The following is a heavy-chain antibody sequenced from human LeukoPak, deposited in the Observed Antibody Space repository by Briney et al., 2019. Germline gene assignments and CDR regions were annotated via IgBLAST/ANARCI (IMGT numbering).Heavy chain of an antibody. Sequence: SETLSLTCTVSGGSISSSSYYWGWIRQPPGKGLEWIGSIYYSGSTYYNPSLKSRVTISVDTFKNQFSLKLSSVTAADTAVYYCARGIYGYYGSGIDYWGQGTLVTVSS. D-gene: IGHD3-10*01. CDR3: ARGIYGYYGSGIDY. V-gene: IGHV4-39*01. CDR2: IYYSGST. J-gene: IGHJ4*02. CDR1: GGSISSSSYY.